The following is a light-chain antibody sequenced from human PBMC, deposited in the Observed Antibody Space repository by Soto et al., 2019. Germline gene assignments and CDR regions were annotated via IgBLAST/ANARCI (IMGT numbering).Light chain of an antibody. CDR3: QQSYSTPPWT. CDR2: AAX. Sequence: DIQMTQSPSSLSPSVGDSVTITXRASNSSSRYLDWYPQKPGNXTKLLXXAAXSLQSGVPSRFSGSGSGTDFTLTISSLQPEDFATYYCQQSYSTPPWTFGQGTKVDIK. J-gene: IGKJ1*01. CDR1: NSSSRY. V-gene: IGKV1-39*01.